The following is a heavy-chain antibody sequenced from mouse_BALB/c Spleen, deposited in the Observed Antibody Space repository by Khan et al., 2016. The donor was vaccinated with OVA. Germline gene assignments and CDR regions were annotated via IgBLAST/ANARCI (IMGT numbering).Heavy chain of an antibody. CDR3: ARNPFAY. V-gene: IGHV1-52*01. Sequence: QVQLQQSGTELVRPGPSVKLSCKASGYTFTSYWMNWIKQRPEQGLEWIGRIDPYDSETHYNQKFKDKATLTVDKSSNTAYMQLTSLTSEDSAVYYCARNPFAYWGQGTLVTVSA. J-gene: IGHJ3*01. CDR2: IDPYDSET. CDR1: GYTFTSYW.